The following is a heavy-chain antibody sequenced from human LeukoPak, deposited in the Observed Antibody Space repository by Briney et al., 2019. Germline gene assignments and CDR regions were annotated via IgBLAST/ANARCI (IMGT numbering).Heavy chain of an antibody. Sequence: ASVKVSCKASGYTFTGYYMHWVRQAPGQGLEWMGWINPNSGGTNYAQKFQGRVTMTRDTSISTAYMELSRLRSDDTAVYYCARGGPAYYDFWSGCYSFDYWGQGTLVTVSS. V-gene: IGHV1-2*02. J-gene: IGHJ4*02. CDR2: INPNSGGT. D-gene: IGHD3-3*01. CDR3: ARGGPAYYDFWSGCYSFDY. CDR1: GYTFTGYY.